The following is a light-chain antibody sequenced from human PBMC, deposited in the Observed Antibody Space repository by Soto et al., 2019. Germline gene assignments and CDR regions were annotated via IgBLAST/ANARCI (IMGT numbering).Light chain of an antibody. J-gene: IGLJ1*01. CDR1: SSDVGGYNY. CDR2: DVS. V-gene: IGLV2-14*01. CDR3: SSYTSSSPPSYV. Sequence: QSALTQPASVSGSPGQSITVSCTGTSSDVGGYNYVSWYQQHPGKAPKLMIYDVSNRPSGVSNRFSGSKSGNTASLTISGLQAEDEADYYCSSYTSSSPPSYVFGTRPKVTV.